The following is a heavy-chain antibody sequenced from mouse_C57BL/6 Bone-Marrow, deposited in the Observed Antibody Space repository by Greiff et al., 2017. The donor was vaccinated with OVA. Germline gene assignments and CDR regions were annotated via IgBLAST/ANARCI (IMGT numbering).Heavy chain of an antibody. V-gene: IGHV6-3*01. CDR1: GFTFRNYW. J-gene: IGHJ4*01. D-gene: IGHD1-1*01. CDR2: IRLKSDNYST. CDR3: TGQILVRGYAMAY. Sequence: EVQLVESGGGLVQPGGSMKLSCVASGFTFRNYWMTWVRQSPEKGLEWVAQIRLKSDNYSTHYAESVKGRFTISSDDSKSSVYLQMNNLRAEDTGIYYCTGQILVRGYAMAYWGQGTSVTVSA.